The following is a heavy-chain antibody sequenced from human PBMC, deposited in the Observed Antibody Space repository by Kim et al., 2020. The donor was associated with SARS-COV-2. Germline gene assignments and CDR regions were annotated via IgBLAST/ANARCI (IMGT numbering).Heavy chain of an antibody. CDR2: IIRGSTYS. J-gene: IGHJ4*02. V-gene: IGHV3-11*05. Sequence: GGSLRLSCAASGFPFSEYDMTWIRQAPGKGLEWVSYIIRGSTYSNYADSVKGRFTISRDDARKSLYLQMNNLRAEDTAFYYCARARVPTTDYDYWGQGTL. D-gene: IGHD5-12*01. CDR1: GFPFSEYD. CDR3: ARARVPTTDYDY.